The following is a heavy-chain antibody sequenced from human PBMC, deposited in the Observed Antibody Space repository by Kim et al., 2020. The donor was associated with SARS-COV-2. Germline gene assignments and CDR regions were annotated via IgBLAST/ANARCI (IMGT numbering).Heavy chain of an antibody. V-gene: IGHV3-66*04. Sequence: GGSLRLFCAASGLTVSSNYLSWVRQAPGKGLEWVATIYNTGSTYYTDSVKGRFAISRDNSKNTLFLQMDSLRAEDTAVYYCARPRWIGNHFAGFDYWGQGTQVTVSS. CDR3: ARPRWIGNHFAGFDY. CDR1: GLTVSSNY. D-gene: IGHD5-12*01. J-gene: IGHJ4*02. CDR2: IYNTGST.